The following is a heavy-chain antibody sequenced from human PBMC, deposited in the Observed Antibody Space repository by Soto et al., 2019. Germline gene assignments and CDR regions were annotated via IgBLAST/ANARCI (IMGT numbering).Heavy chain of an antibody. D-gene: IGHD3-3*01. Sequence: PPDTTPLNFTISGACISMCYWCWIRKPPGNGLEWIGSIYYSGSTYYNPSLKSRVTISVDTSKNQFSLKLSSVTAADTAVYYCARHESDRFLEWSLGSQNWFDPWGQGTLVTVSS. CDR2: IYYSGST. J-gene: IGHJ5*02. CDR3: ARHESDRFLEWSLGSQNWFDP. CDR1: GACISMCY. V-gene: IGHV4-39*01.